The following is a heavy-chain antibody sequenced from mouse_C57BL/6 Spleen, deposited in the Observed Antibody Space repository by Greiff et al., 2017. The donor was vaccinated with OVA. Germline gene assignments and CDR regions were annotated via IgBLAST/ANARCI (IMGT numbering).Heavy chain of an antibody. CDR2: INPSTGGT. J-gene: IGHJ2*01. V-gene: IGHV1-42*01. CDR1: GYSFTGYY. D-gene: IGHD1-1*01. Sequence: VQLQQSGPELVKPGASVKISCKASGYSFTGYYMNWVKQSPEKSLEWIGEINPSTGGTTYNQKFKAKATLTVDKSSSTAYMQLKILTTEDSAVYYCARARDCGSSSYYFDYWGQGTTLTVSS. CDR3: ARARDCGSSSYYFDY.